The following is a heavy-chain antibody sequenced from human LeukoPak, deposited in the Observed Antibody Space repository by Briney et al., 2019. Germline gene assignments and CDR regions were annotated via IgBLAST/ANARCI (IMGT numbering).Heavy chain of an antibody. D-gene: IGHD2-2*01. V-gene: IGHV5-51*01. J-gene: IGHJ5*02. Sequence: GESLKISCKGSGYSFTSYWIGWVRQMPGKGLEWMGIIYPGDSDTRYSPSFQGQVTISADKSISTAYLQWSSLKASDTAMYYCARGGYCISTSCQPTDWFDPWGQGTLVTVSS. CDR1: GYSFTSYW. CDR2: IYPGDSDT. CDR3: ARGGYCISTSCQPTDWFDP.